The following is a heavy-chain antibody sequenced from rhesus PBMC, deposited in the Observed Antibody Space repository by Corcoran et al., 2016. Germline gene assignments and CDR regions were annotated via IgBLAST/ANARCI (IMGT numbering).Heavy chain of an antibody. CDR2: IYPGDSDT. Sequence: EVQLVQSGAEVKRPGESLRISCKTSGYSLTSSWISWVRQMPGKGLEWMGSIYPGDSDTRYSPSFQGQVTISADKSISTTYLQWSSLKASDTATYYCAKYGSSYNYGLDSWGQGVVVTVSS. D-gene: IGHD4-29*01. CDR3: AKYGSSYNYGLDS. V-gene: IGHV5S1*01. CDR1: GYSLTSSW. J-gene: IGHJ6*01.